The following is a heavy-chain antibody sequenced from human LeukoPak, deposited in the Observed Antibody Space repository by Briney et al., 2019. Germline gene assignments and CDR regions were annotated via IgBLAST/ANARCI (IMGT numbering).Heavy chain of an antibody. J-gene: IGHJ4*02. CDR3: ARDWEVRWSQGGFDY. V-gene: IGHV1-2*02. D-gene: IGHD1-26*01. CDR2: ISAVCGET. Sequence: ASVKLSCTASGSIFSDYCVYWIRRVRRPPGEGLGWISAVCGETNSAQKLQRRVTMTRDTSINPAYMELRGLRVDDTAVYYCARDWEVRWSQGGFDYRGQG. CDR1: GSIFSDYC.